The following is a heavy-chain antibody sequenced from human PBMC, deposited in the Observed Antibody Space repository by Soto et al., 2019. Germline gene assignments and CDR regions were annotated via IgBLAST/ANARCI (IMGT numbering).Heavy chain of an antibody. CDR1: GFPCGSYD. Sequence: GGSLRLSCAASGFPCGSYDMTWVRQAPGQGLEWVSTILVDGRTFYVDSVKGRFTISRDNSRNTVYLPMNSLTAGDTALYYCSKATATGGGAFDYCGQGTMVTVSS. CDR3: SKATATGGGAFDY. V-gene: IGHV3-23*01. CDR2: ILVDGRT. D-gene: IGHD2-8*02. J-gene: IGHJ3*01.